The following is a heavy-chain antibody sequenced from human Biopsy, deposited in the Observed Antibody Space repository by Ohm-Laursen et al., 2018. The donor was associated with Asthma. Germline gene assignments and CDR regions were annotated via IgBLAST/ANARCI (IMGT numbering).Heavy chain of an antibody. CDR3: AREGVASTPIED. J-gene: IGHJ4*02. CDR1: RFTYE. CDR2: ISYDGSSI. V-gene: IGHV3-30-3*01. Sequence: SLRLSCSASRFTYEMHCVRQAPGKGLEWVAVISYDGSSIYYADSVKGRFTISRDNSKNTLSLQMNSLTAEDTAVYYCAREGVASTPIEDWGQGTLVTVSS. D-gene: IGHD5-12*01.